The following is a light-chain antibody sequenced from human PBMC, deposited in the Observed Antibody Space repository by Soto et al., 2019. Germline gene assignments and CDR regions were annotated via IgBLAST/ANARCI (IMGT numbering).Light chain of an antibody. CDR3: QHYDHLPPLS. CDR2: DAS. Sequence: DLQMTQSPSSLSASVGDRVTITCQASQDIKNYLNWYQQKTGKAPNLLIYDASNLKTGVPSRFSGSRSGTHFTFTISSLQPEDIATYYCQHYDHLPPLSFGGGTKVETK. CDR1: QDIKNY. J-gene: IGKJ4*01. V-gene: IGKV1-33*01.